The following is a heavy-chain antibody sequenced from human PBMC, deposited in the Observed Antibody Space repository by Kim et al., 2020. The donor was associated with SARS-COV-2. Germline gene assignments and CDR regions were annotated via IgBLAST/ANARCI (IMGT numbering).Heavy chain of an antibody. D-gene: IGHD6-13*01. Sequence: SETLSLTCAVYGGSFSGYYWSWIRQPPGKGLEWIGEINHSGSTNYNPSLKSRVTISVDTSKNQFSLKLSSVTAADTAVYYCARQAASSSWLGGYYYYYGMDVWGQGTTVTVSS. J-gene: IGHJ6*02. CDR3: ARQAASSSWLGGYYYYYGMDV. CDR1: GGSFSGYY. CDR2: INHSGST. V-gene: IGHV4-34*01.